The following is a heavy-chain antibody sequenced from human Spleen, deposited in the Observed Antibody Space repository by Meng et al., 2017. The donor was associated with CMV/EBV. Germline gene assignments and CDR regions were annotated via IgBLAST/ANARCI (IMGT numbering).Heavy chain of an antibody. CDR2: INPNSGGT. V-gene: IGHV1-2*02. CDR3: ARVRGRGHYYYGMDV. Sequence: ASVQVSCKASGYTFTGYYMHWVRQAPGQGLEWMGWINPNSGGTNYAQKFQGRVTMTRDTSISTAYMELSRLRSDDTAVYYCARVRGRGHYYYGMDVWGQGTTVTVSS. CDR1: GYTFTGYY. J-gene: IGHJ6*02. D-gene: IGHD1-26*01.